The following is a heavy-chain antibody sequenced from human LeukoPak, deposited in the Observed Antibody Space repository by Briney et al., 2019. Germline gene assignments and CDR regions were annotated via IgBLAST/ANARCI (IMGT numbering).Heavy chain of an antibody. Sequence: GASVKVSCKASGYTFTGYYMHWVRQAPGQGLEWMGWINPNSGGTNYAQKFQGRVTMTRDTSISTAYMELSWLRSDDTTVYYCVQARRKVDYWGQGTLVTVSS. CDR3: VQARRKVDY. CDR1: GYTFTGYY. CDR2: INPNSGGT. V-gene: IGHV1-2*02. D-gene: IGHD6-6*01. J-gene: IGHJ4*02.